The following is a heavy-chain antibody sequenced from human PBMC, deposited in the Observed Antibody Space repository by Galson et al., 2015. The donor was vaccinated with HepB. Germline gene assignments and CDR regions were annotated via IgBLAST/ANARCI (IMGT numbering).Heavy chain of an antibody. CDR1: GSVSSGSYY. J-gene: IGHJ5*02. CDR2: IYYSGST. D-gene: IGHD3-22*01. CDR3: ARGEYYYDSSGYKA. Sequence: GSVSSGSYYWSWIRQPPGKGLEWIGYIYYSGSTNYNPSLKSRVTISVDTSKNQFSLKLSSVTAADTAVYYCARGEYYYDSSGYKAWGQGTLVTVSS. V-gene: IGHV4-61*01.